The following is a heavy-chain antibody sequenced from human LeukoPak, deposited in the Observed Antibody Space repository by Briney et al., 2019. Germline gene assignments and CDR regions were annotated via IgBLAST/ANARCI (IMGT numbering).Heavy chain of an antibody. CDR1: GFPFSIYW. Sequence: GGSLRLSCAASGFPFSIYWMSWVRQAPGKGLEWVANIKEDGNEKYYGDSVKGRFTISRDNAKNSLYLQMNSLRVEDTAVYYCARESSGYYYEDALDVWGQGTMVTVTS. CDR3: ARESSGYYYEDALDV. J-gene: IGHJ3*01. D-gene: IGHD3-22*01. V-gene: IGHV3-7*01. CDR2: IKEDGNEK.